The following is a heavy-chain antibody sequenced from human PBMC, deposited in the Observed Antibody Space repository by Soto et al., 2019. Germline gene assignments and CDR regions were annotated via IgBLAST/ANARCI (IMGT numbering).Heavy chain of an antibody. D-gene: IGHD6-13*01. CDR1: GDSISSADYY. Sequence: QVQLQESGPGLVKPSETLSLTCTVSGDSISSADYYWSWVRQPPGKGLEWIAYIYYNGNASYRPSLRSRVTISIDTSKKQFSLRLRSVTAADTAVYYCARGVAAPDYFDYWGQGTLVNVSS. J-gene: IGHJ4*02. CDR3: ARGVAAPDYFDY. CDR2: IYYNGNA. V-gene: IGHV4-61*08.